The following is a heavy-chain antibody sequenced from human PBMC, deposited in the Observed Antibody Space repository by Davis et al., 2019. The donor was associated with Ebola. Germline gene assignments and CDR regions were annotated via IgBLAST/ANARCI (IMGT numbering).Heavy chain of an antibody. CDR3: ARENGLDV. J-gene: IGHJ6*02. V-gene: IGHV3-48*02. Sequence: GESLKISCAASGFIFSSYSMNWVRQAPGRGLEWVSYISSSSDTTYYADSVKGRFTISRDNAKNSLHLQMNSLRDEVTAVYYCARENGLDVWGQGTTVTVSS. CDR2: ISSSSDTT. CDR1: GFIFSSYS.